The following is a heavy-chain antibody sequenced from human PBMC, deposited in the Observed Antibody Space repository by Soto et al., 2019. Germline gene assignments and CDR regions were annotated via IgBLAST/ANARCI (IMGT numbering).Heavy chain of an antibody. CDR2: LYSGGST. Sequence: EVQLVESGGGLVQPGGSLRLSCAASGFTVSSNYMSWVRQAPGKGLEWVSVLYSGGSTYYADSVKGRFTISRDNSKNTLYLQLNSLSAEDTAGYYCARVLPKCRPEPAGFDYCGQGALVTVSS. J-gene: IGHJ4*02. V-gene: IGHV3-66*01. D-gene: IGHD2-2*01. CDR3: ARVLPKCRPEPAGFDY. CDR1: GFTVSSNY.